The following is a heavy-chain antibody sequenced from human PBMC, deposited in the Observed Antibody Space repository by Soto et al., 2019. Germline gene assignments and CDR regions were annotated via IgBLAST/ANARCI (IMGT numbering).Heavy chain of an antibody. J-gene: IGHJ4*02. CDR2: ISGSGGST. V-gene: IGHV3-23*01. CDR3: AFTSYYDSSGYYSFGY. CDR1: GFTFSSYA. Sequence: PGGSLRLSCAASGFTFSSYAMSWVRQAPGKGLEWVSAISGSGGSTYYADSVKGRFTISRDNSKNTLYLQMNSLRVEDTAIYYCAFTSYYDSSGYYSFGYWGQGTLVTVSS. D-gene: IGHD3-22*01.